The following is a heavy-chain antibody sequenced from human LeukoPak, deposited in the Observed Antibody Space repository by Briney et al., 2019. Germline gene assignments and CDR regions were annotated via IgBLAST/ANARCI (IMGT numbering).Heavy chain of an antibody. CDR1: GGSISSYY. V-gene: IGHV4-59*01. D-gene: IGHD2-15*01. CDR3: ARVVVVAARGDWFDP. CDR2: IYYSGST. J-gene: IGHJ5*02. Sequence: SETLSLTCTVSGGSISSYYWSWIRQPPGKGLEWIGYIYYSGSTNYNPSLKSRVTISVDTSKNQFSLKLSSVAAADTAVYYCARVVVVAARGDWFDPWGQGTLVTVSS.